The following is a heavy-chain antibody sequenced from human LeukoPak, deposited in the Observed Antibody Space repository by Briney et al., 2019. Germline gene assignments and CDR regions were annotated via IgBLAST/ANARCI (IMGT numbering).Heavy chain of an antibody. CDR2: ISSSSSYI. CDR1: GFTFSSYS. V-gene: IGHV3-21*01. CDR3: AKDGRSYYILYYFDY. D-gene: IGHD3-10*01. Sequence: PGGSLRLSCAASGFTFSSYSMNWVRQAPGKGLEWVSSISSSSSYIYYADSVKGRFTISRDNAKNSLYLQMNSLRAEDTAVYYCAKDGRSYYILYYFDYWGQGTLVTVSS. J-gene: IGHJ4*02.